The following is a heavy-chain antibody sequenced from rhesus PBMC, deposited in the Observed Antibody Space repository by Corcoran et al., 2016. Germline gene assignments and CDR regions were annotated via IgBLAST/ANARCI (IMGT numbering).Heavy chain of an antibody. Sequence: QVQLQESGPGLVKPSATLSLTCAVSGDSISSGYYFWSWIRQPPGKGLEWIGYIPYNGRTSYNPSLNGRVSITRDTAKSQFSLKLSAVTAADTAVYSCARDWGYWGQGVLVTVSS. V-gene: IGHV4-122*02. CDR3: ARDWGY. CDR1: GDSISSGYYF. J-gene: IGHJ4*01. D-gene: IGHD3-34*01. CDR2: IPYNGRT.